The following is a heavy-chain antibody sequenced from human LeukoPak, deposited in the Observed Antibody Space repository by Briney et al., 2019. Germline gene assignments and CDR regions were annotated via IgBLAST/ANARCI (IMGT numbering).Heavy chain of an antibody. J-gene: IGHJ4*02. V-gene: IGHV3-7*03. CDR2: IKLDGSEK. D-gene: IGHD6-19*01. CDR3: AKDRSRSYSSFDS. CDR1: GFTFRSYW. Sequence: PGGSLRLSCAASGFTFRSYWMSWVRQAPGKGLEWVANIKLDGSEKYYVDSVKGRFTISRDNAKSSLYLQMNSLRTEDTAFYYCAKDRSRSYSSFDSWGQGTLVTVSS.